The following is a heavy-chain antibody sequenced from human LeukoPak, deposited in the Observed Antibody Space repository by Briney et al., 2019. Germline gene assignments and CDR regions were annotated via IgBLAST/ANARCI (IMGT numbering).Heavy chain of an antibody. Sequence: SETLSLTCTVSGGSVNSGSYYWTWIRQPPGKGLEWIGYIYDSGSTNYNPSLKSRVTMSVDTPKNQFSLKLSSVTAADTAVYYCARVSIYDILTGYYLGGATFDHWGQGTLVTVSS. CDR1: GGSVNSGSYY. V-gene: IGHV4-61*01. J-gene: IGHJ4*02. CDR2: IYDSGST. CDR3: ARVSIYDILTGYYLGGATFDH. D-gene: IGHD3-9*01.